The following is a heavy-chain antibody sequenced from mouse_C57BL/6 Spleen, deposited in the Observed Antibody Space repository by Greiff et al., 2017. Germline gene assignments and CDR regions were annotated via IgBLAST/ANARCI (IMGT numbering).Heavy chain of an antibody. CDR3: ARAYYSNYLFDY. Sequence: QVQLQQPGAELVKPGASVKMSCKASGYTFTSYWITWVKQRPGQGLEWIGDIYPGSGSTNYNEKFKSKATLTVDTSSSTAYMQLSSLTSEDSAVYYCARAYYSNYLFDYWGQGTTLTVSS. CDR1: GYTFTSYW. V-gene: IGHV1-55*01. J-gene: IGHJ2*01. D-gene: IGHD2-5*01. CDR2: IYPGSGST.